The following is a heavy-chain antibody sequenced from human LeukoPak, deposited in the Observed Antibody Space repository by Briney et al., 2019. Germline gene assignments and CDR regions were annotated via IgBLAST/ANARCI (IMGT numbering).Heavy chain of an antibody. V-gene: IGHV3-23*01. D-gene: IGHD6-6*01. CDR1: GFTFTNYA. Sequence: GGSLRLSCAASGFTFTNYAMSWVRQAPGKGLEWVSGISGSGGMTYYVDSVRGRFTISRDKSKNTLYLQMNSLRAEDTAIYYCAKAVEYSSSGIDNWGQGTLVTVSS. CDR3: AKAVEYSSSGIDN. CDR2: ISGSGGMT. J-gene: IGHJ4*02.